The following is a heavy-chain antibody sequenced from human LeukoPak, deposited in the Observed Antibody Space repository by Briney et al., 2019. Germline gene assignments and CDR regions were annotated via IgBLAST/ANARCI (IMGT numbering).Heavy chain of an antibody. CDR2: INHSGST. Sequence: SETLSLTCAVYGGSFSGYYWSWIRQPPGKGLEWIGEINHSGSTNYNPSLKSRVTISVDTFKNQFSLKLSSVTAADTAVYYCAKGLYGPLPIYYFDYWGQGTLVTVSS. CDR1: GGSFSGYY. CDR3: AKGLYGPLPIYYFDY. J-gene: IGHJ4*02. D-gene: IGHD3-10*01. V-gene: IGHV4-34*01.